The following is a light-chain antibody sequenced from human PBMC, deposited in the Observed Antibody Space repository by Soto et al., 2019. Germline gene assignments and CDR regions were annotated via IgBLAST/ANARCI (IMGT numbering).Light chain of an antibody. J-gene: IGKJ1*01. Sequence: EIVLTQAPATLSLSPGERSTLSFRASQSVSSTYLAWYQQRPGQAPRLLIYGASSRATGIPDRFSGSGSGTDFTLTISRLEPEDFAVYYCHQYSSSTKTFGQGTKVDIK. CDR1: QSVSSTY. CDR2: GAS. CDR3: HQYSSSTKT. V-gene: IGKV3-20*01.